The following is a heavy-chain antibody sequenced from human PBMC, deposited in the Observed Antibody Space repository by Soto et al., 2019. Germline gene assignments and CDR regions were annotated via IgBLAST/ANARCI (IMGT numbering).Heavy chain of an antibody. J-gene: IGHJ4*02. CDR2: INHSGST. CDR3: ASLSPKDY. CDR1: GGSFSGYY. V-gene: IGHV4-34*01. D-gene: IGHD3-9*01. Sequence: SETLSLTCAVYGGSFSGYYWSWIRQPPGKGLEWIGEINHSGSTNYNPSLKSRVTISVDTSKNQFSLKLSSVTAADTAVYYCASLSPKDYWGQGTMVTVYS.